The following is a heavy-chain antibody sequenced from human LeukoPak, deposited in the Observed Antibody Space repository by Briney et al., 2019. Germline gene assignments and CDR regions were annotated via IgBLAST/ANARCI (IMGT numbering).Heavy chain of an antibody. CDR3: AGAYSAGWFSY. CDR1: GFTFSSYG. D-gene: IGHD6-19*01. J-gene: IGHJ4*02. Sequence: PGGSLRLSCAASGFTFSSYGMHWVRQAPGKGLEWVAFIRYDGSNKYYADSANGRFTISRDDSKNTLFLQMSGLRDDDTAMYYCAGAYSAGWFSYWGQGTPVIVSS. CDR2: IRYDGSNK. V-gene: IGHV3-30*02.